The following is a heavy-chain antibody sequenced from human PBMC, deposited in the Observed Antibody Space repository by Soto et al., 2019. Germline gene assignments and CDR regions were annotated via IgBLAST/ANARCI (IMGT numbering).Heavy chain of an antibody. D-gene: IGHD3-22*01. J-gene: IGHJ4*02. CDR2: IYYSGST. Sequence: PSETQSLTSPVSGGSLSPNYWSWIRQPPGKGLEWIGYIYYSGSTNYNPSLKSRVTISVDTSKNQFSLKLSSVTAADTAVYYCARHSNGYYYDSSGIGLDYWGQGTLVTVSS. CDR1: GGSLSPNY. V-gene: IGHV4-59*08. CDR3: ARHSNGYYYDSSGIGLDY.